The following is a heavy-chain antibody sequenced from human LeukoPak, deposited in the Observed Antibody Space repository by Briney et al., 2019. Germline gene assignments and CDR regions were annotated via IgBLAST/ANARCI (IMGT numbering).Heavy chain of an antibody. CDR2: INPSGGST. CDR3: ARVPDDCSGGSCSLYYFDY. D-gene: IGHD2-15*01. J-gene: IGHJ4*02. CDR1: GYTFTSYY. V-gene: IGHV1-46*01. Sequence: ASVKVSCKASGYTFTSYYMHWVRQAPGQGLEWMGIINPSGGSTSYAQKFQGRVTMTRDTSTSTVYMELSSLRSEGTAVYYCARVPDDCSGGSCSLYYFDYWGQGTLVTVSS.